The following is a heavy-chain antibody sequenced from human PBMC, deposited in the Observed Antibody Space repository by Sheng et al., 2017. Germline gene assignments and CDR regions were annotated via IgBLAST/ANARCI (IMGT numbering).Heavy chain of an antibody. CDR3: AKDRERQPYYGMDV. D-gene: IGHD6-13*01. CDR2: ISHDGNNK. Sequence: QVQLVESGGGVVQSGRSLRLSCAASGFIFSDYAMHWVRQAPGKGLEWVAVISHDGNNKWYAESVKGRFTISRDNSKNTLYLQMNSLSSEDTAVYFCAKDRERQPYYGMDVWGQGTTVTVSS. V-gene: IGHV3-30*04. CDR1: GFIFSDYA. J-gene: IGHJ6*02.